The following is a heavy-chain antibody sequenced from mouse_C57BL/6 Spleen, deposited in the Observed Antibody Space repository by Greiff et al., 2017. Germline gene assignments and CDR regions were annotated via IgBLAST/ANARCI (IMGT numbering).Heavy chain of an antibody. CDR1: GYTFTSYW. D-gene: IGHD2-14*01. J-gene: IGHJ2*01. Sequence: QVQLQQPGAELVRPGTSVKLSCKASGYTFTSYWMHWVKQRPGQGLEWIGVIDPSDSYTNYTQKFKGKATLTVDTSSSTAYMQLSSLTSEDSAVYYCERKGSSYYRGEDFDYWGQGTTLTVSS. CDR3: ERKGSSYYRGEDFDY. V-gene: IGHV1-59*01. CDR2: IDPSDSYT.